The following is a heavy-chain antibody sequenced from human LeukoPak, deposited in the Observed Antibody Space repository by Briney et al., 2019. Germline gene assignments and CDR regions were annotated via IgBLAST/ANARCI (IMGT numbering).Heavy chain of an antibody. Sequence: ASVKVSCKASGYTFTSYGISWVRQAPGQGLEWMGWISAYNGNTNYAQKLQGRVTMTTDTSTSTAYMELRSLRSDDAAVYYCATGGGYSGYRRYYYMDVWGKGTTVTVSS. CDR1: GYTFTSYG. CDR2: ISAYNGNT. J-gene: IGHJ6*03. D-gene: IGHD5-12*01. V-gene: IGHV1-18*01. CDR3: ATGGGYSGYRRYYYMDV.